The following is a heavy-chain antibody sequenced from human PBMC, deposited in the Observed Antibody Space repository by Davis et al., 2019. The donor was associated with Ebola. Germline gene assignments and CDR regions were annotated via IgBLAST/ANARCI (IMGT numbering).Heavy chain of an antibody. D-gene: IGHD6-6*01. CDR2: IYYNGRT. V-gene: IGHV4-39*07. CDR3: ARVSGLFSSSSGALYFDL. J-gene: IGHJ2*01. Sequence: SETLSLTCSVSGGSISSGTYYWGWVRQPPGKGLEWIGAIYYNGRTYYKSSLEGRVTISLDTSKNQFSLKVNSVTAADTAVYFWARVSGLFSSSSGALYFDLWGRGTLVSVSS. CDR1: GGSISSGTYY.